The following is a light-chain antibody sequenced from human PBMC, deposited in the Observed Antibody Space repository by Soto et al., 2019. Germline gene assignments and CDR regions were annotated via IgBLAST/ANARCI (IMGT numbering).Light chain of an antibody. CDR2: AAS. V-gene: IGKV1-39*01. Sequence: DIQMTQSPSSLSASVGDRVTITCRASQSISSYLNWYQQKPGKAPKLLIYAASSLQSGVPPRFSGSGSGTDFTLTISSLQPEDFATYYCQQSYSTPPTFGGGTKV. CDR1: QSISSY. J-gene: IGKJ4*01. CDR3: QQSYSTPPT.